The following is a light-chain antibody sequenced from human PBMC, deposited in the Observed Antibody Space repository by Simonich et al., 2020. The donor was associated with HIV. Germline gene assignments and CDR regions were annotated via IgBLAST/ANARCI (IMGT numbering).Light chain of an antibody. V-gene: IGKV2D-29*02. J-gene: IGKJ3*01. Sequence: DVVMTQTPLSLSVTPGQPASISCKSSQSLLHSDGKTYFYWYMQKPCQSPKLLIYEGSNRFSGVPDRFSGSGSGTDFTLKISRVEAEDVGVYYCLQSIQLPRTFGPGTKVDIK. CDR2: EGS. CDR1: QSLLHSDGKTY. CDR3: LQSIQLPRT.